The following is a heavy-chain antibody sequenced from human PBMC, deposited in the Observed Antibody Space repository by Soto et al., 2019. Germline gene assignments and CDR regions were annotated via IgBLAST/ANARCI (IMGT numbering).Heavy chain of an antibody. CDR3: ARGDYGENWFDP. J-gene: IGHJ5*02. CDR2: IYYSGST. CDR1: GGSISSGGYY. Sequence: SETLSLTCTVSGGSISSGGYYWSWIRQHPGKGLEWIGYIYYSGSTYYNPSLKSRVTISVDTSKNQFSLKLSSVTAADTAVYYCARGDYGENWFDPWGQGTLVTVSS. V-gene: IGHV4-31*03. D-gene: IGHD4-17*01.